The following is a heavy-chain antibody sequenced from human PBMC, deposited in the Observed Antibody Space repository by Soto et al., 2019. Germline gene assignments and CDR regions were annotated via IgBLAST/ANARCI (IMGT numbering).Heavy chain of an antibody. CDR3: SRDLYIWYFEL. J-gene: IGHJ2*01. V-gene: IGHV3-23*01. D-gene: IGHD1-20*01. CDR2: IRGSGDSR. CDR1: GFTFITYA. Sequence: EVQLLESGGGLVQPGGSLRLSCSVSGFTFITYAMSWVRQAPGKGLEWVSTIRGSGDSRYYADSVRGRFTISRDNSKNTLSLQMNSLRAEDTAVYYCSRDLYIWYFELWGRGTLVTVSS.